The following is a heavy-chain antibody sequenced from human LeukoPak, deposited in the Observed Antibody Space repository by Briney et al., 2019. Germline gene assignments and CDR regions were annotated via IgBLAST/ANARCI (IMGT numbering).Heavy chain of an antibody. V-gene: IGHV4-34*01. Sequence: SETLSLTCAVYGGSFSGYYWSWIRQPPGKGLEWIGEINHSGSTDYNPSLKSRVTISVDTSKNQFSLKLSSVTAADTAVYYCARASDYDFWSGSFGGHDYWGQGTLVTVSS. CDR1: GGSFSGYY. J-gene: IGHJ4*02. CDR2: INHSGST. D-gene: IGHD3-3*01. CDR3: ARASDYDFWSGSFGGHDY.